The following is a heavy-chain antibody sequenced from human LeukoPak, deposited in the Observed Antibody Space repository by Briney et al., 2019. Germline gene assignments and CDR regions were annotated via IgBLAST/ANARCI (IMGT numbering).Heavy chain of an antibody. J-gene: IGHJ4*02. Sequence: SVKVSCKASGSTFSSYAISWVRQAPGQGLEWMGRIIPILGIANYAQKFQGRVTITADKSTSTAYMELSSLRSEDTAVYYCARQSSGWGRESDYWGQGTLVTVSS. D-gene: IGHD6-19*01. CDR3: ARQSSGWGRESDY. CDR2: IIPILGIA. V-gene: IGHV1-69*04. CDR1: GSTFSSYA.